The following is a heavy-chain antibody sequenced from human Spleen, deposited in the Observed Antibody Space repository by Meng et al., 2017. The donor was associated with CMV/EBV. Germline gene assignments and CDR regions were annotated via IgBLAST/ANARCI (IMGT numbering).Heavy chain of an antibody. D-gene: IGHD1-26*01. Sequence: QVQLQESGPGLVKPSETLSLTCTVSGGYIKNWFWSWIRQPAGKKLEWIGRVYINDNTNYNPSFRSRVIMSVDASNNQFSLKLTSVTAADTAVYYCARVSGSYFGYYYYMDVWGKGTTVTVSS. CDR1: GGYIKNWF. J-gene: IGHJ6*03. CDR2: VYINDNT. CDR3: ARVSGSYFGYYYYMDV. V-gene: IGHV4-4*07.